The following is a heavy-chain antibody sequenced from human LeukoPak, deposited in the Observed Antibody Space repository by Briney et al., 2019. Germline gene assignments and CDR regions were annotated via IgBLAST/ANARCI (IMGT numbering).Heavy chain of an antibody. CDR2: INHSGST. CDR3: ARTWGSGWYASIDY. V-gene: IGHV4-34*01. J-gene: IGHJ4*02. Sequence: PSETLSLTCAVYGGSFSGYYWSWIRQPPGKGLEWIGEINHSGSTNYNPSLKSRVTISVDTSKNQFSLKLSSVTAADTAVYYCARTWGSGWYASIDYWGQGTLVTVSS. D-gene: IGHD6-19*01. CDR1: GGSFSGYY.